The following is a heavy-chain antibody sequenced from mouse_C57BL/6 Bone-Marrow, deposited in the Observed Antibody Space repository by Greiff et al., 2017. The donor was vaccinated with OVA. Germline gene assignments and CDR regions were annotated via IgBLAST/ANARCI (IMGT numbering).Heavy chain of an antibody. CDR2: FYPGSGSI. CDR1: GYTFTEYT. V-gene: IGHV1-62-2*01. CDR3: ARHEDRGYDSDYAFDY. D-gene: IGHD3-1*01. J-gene: IGHJ4*01. Sequence: QVQLQQSGAELVKPGASVTLSCKASGYTFTEYTIHWVKQRSGQGLEWIGWFYPGSGSIKYNENFKYKATLTADKSSSTAYMELSSLTSAYSAIYFCARHEDRGYDSDYAFDYWGQGTSVTVSS.